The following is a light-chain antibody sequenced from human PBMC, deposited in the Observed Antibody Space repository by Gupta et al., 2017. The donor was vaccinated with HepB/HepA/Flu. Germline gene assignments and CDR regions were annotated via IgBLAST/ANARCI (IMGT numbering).Light chain of an antibody. CDR2: GAS. CDR1: RSVSSNY. Sequence: VFTHSPGTLSLSPGERATLSCRASRSVSSNYLAWYQRKPGQAPRLLVYGASRRATGIPDRFSGSGSGTEFTLTISRLEPEDFAVYYCQQYCSSPFTFGGGTKVEIK. CDR3: QQYCSSPFT. J-gene: IGKJ4*01. V-gene: IGKV3-20*01.